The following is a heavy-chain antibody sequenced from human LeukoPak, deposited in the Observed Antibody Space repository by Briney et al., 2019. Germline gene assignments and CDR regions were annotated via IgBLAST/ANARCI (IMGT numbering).Heavy chain of an antibody. CDR3: AKWHEKLLAFDS. CDR2: IHHTGKN. D-gene: IGHD1-7*01. J-gene: IGHJ4*02. V-gene: IGHV4-61*01. Sequence: PSETLSLTCTVSGGSVNSGSYHWSWIRQPPGKGLEWIGYIHHTGKNWYNPPLQSRVTLSVDTSKSEFSLRLNSVTAADTAVYYCAKWHEKLLAFDSWGQGTLVTVSS. CDR1: GGSVNSGSYH.